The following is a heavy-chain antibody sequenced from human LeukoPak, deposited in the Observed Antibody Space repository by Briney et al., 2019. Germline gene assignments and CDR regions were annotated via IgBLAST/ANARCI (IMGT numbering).Heavy chain of an antibody. V-gene: IGHV1-18*01. CDR2: ISAYNGNT. CDR3: ARDRQGDRRRDGYNLFGY. D-gene: IGHD5-12*01. CDR1: GYTFTSYG. Sequence: ASVKVSCKASGYTFTSYGISWVRQAPGQGLEWMGWISAYNGNTNYAQKLQGRVTMTTDTSTSTAYMELRSLRPDDTAVYYCARDRQGDRRRDGYNLFGYWGQGTLVTVSS. J-gene: IGHJ4*02.